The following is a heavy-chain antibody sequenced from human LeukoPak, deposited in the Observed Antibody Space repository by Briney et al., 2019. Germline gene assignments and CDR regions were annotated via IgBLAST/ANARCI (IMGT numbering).Heavy chain of an antibody. V-gene: IGHV4-30-4*08. Sequence: PSQTLSLTCTVSGGSISSGDYYWSWIRQPPGKGLEWIGYIYYSGSTHYNPSLKSRVTISVDTSKNQFSLKPSSVTAADTAVYYCAREVEWELPNAFDIWGQGTMVTVSS. CDR2: IYYSGST. CDR1: GGSISSGDYY. J-gene: IGHJ3*02. D-gene: IGHD1-26*01. CDR3: AREVEWELPNAFDI.